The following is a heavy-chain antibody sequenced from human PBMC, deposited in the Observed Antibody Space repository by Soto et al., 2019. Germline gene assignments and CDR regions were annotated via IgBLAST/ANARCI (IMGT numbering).Heavy chain of an antibody. D-gene: IGHD2-2*01. J-gene: IGHJ5*02. CDR1: GFTFSSYA. V-gene: IGHV3-23*01. CDR3: AKDIVVVPAAILVYPWFDP. CDR2: ISGSGGST. Sequence: PGGSLRLSCAASGFTFSSYAMSWVRQAPGKGLEWVSAISGSGGSTYYADSVKGRFTISRDNSKNTLYLQMNSLRAEDTAVYYCAKDIVVVPAAILVYPWFDPWGQGTLVTVSS.